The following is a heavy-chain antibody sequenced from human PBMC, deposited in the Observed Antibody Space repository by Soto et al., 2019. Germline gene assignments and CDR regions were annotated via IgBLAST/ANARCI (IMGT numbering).Heavy chain of an antibody. CDR1: GGSISSSSYY. D-gene: IGHD3-22*01. CDR2: IYYSGST. J-gene: IGHJ5*02. CDR3: ARHVREYYYDSSGYREYNWFDP. Sequence: QLQLQESGPGLVKPSETLSLTCTVSGGSISSSSYYWGWIRQPPGKGLEWIGSIYYSGSTYYNPSLKSRVTISVDTSKNQFSLKLSSVTAADTAVYYCARHVREYYYDSSGYREYNWFDPWGQGTLVTVSS. V-gene: IGHV4-39*01.